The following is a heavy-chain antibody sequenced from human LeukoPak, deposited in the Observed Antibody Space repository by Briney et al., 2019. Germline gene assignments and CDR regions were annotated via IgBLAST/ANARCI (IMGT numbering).Heavy chain of an antibody. J-gene: IGHJ4*02. CDR1: GFTFSSYA. CDR2: ISGSGGST. D-gene: IGHD3-10*01. CDR3: AKDRSVVRGVITRSDY. Sequence: GGSLRLSCAASGFTFSSYAMSWVRQAPGKGLEWVSAISGSGGSTYYADSVKGRFTISRGNSKNTLYLQMNSLRAEDTAAYYCAKDRSVVRGVITRSDYWGQGTLVTVSS. V-gene: IGHV3-23*01.